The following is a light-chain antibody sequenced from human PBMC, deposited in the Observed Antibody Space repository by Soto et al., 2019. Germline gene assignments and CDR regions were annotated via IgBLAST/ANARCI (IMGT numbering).Light chain of an antibody. CDR3: QHYDTYSPMWT. Sequence: DIPLAQSPSTLSASVGDRLIITCRATQSINWLAWYQQKPGKAPKLLIFEASRLESGVPSRFSGSGCGTEFTLTISSLQPDDFGTYYCQHYDTYSPMWTFGQGTKVDVK. J-gene: IGKJ1*01. V-gene: IGKV1-5*03. CDR1: QSINW. CDR2: EAS.